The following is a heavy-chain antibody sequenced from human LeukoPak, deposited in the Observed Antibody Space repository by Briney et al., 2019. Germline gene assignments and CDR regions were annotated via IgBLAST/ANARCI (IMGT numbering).Heavy chain of an antibody. D-gene: IGHD3-9*01. CDR1: GVSISSGSYY. J-gene: IGHJ2*01. Sequence: SETLSLTCTVSGVSISSGSYYWSWIRQPAGKGLEWIVRIYSSGSTNYNPSLKSRVTISLDTSKNQFSLKLSSVTAADTAVYYCARQYSDILTGYHRGELYWYFDLWGRGTLVTVSS. V-gene: IGHV4-61*02. CDR3: ARQYSDILTGYHRGELYWYFDL. CDR2: IYSSGST.